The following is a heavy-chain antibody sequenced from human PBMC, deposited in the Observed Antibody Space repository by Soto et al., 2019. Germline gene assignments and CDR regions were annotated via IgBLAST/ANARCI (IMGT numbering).Heavy chain of an antibody. D-gene: IGHD3-22*01. Sequence: EVQLLESGGGLVQPGGSLRLSCAASGFTFSSSGMSWGRQPLGKGLEWISGLSGSDGRATYADSVKGRFTISRDNSKNTLYLQMDSLRVEDTAVYYCAKDSGYDSTDWGQGTLVTVSS. J-gene: IGHJ4*02. CDR3: AKDSGYDSTD. CDR1: GFTFSSSG. V-gene: IGHV3-23*01. CDR2: LSGSDGRA.